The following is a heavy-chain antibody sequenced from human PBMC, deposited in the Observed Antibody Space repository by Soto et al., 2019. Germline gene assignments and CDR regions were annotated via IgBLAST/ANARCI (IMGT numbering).Heavy chain of an antibody. V-gene: IGHV1-18*01. CDR2: ISPYNGNT. D-gene: IGHD6-19*01. CDR3: ARLSASGWTKAPVAY. J-gene: IGHJ4*02. Sequence: ASGKVSCKASGYTITSYGMSWVREARGEGLEWMGWISPYNGNTKYADSVKGRFTISRDNSKNTLYLQMNSLRAEDTAVYYCARLSASGWTKAPVAYWGQGTLVPVSP. CDR1: GYTITSYG.